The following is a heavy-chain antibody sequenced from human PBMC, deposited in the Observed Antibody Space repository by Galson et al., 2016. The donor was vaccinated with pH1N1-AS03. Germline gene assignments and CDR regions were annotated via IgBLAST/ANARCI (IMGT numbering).Heavy chain of an antibody. V-gene: IGHV3-66*01. J-gene: IGHJ4*02. D-gene: IGHD2-15*01. CDR1: GFTVSSNY. CDR3: AKDLCSGAGCHYFDY. CDR2: IHAGGST. Sequence: SLRLSCAVSGFTVSSNYMTWVRQAPGKGLEWVSLIHAGGSTNYADSVKGRFTISRDNSKNTVFLQMNSLRAEDTAVYYCAKDLCSGAGCHYFDYWGQGTLVTVSS.